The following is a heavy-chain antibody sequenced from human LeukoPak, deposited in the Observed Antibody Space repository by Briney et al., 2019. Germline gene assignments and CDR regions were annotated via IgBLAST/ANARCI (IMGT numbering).Heavy chain of an antibody. V-gene: IGHV1-2*02. Sequence: ASVKVSCKASGYTFTGYYMHWVRQAPGQGLEWMGWINPNSGGTNYAQKFQGRVTMTRDTSISTAYMELSRPRSDDTAVYYCARDRGHDIVVVPAAIPDAYYYYYGMDVWGQGTTVTVSS. D-gene: IGHD2-2*02. CDR1: GYTFTGYY. J-gene: IGHJ6*02. CDR3: ARDRGHDIVVVPAAIPDAYYYYYGMDV. CDR2: INPNSGGT.